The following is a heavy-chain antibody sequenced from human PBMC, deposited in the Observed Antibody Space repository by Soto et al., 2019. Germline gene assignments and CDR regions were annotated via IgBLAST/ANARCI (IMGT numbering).Heavy chain of an antibody. D-gene: IGHD6-19*01. CDR1: GGSISSGGYS. V-gene: IGHV4-30-2*01. CDR2: IYHSGST. Sequence: PSETLSLTCAVSGGSISSGGYSWSWIRQPPGKGLEWIGYIYHSGSTYYNPSLKSRVTISVDRSKNQFSLKLSSVTAADTAVYYCARDGGFAVAEDGAFDIWGQGTMVTVSS. CDR3: ARDGGFAVAEDGAFDI. J-gene: IGHJ3*02.